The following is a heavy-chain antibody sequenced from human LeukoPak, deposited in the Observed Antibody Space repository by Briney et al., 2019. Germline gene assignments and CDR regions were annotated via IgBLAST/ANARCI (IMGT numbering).Heavy chain of an antibody. V-gene: IGHV1-69*06. J-gene: IGHJ6*03. CDR1: GGTFNIYA. Sequence: SVKVSCKASGGTFNIYAISWVRQAPGQGLEWMGRIIPIFGTANYAQKFQGRVTITADKSTSTAYMELSSLRSEDTAVYYCARGRGYCSGGSCSTSYYYYMDVWGKGTTVTVSS. CDR3: ARGRGYCSGGSCSTSYYYYMDV. D-gene: IGHD2-15*01. CDR2: IIPIFGTA.